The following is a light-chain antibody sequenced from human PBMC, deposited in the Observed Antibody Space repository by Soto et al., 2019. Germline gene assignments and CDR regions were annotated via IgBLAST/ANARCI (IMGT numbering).Light chain of an antibody. J-gene: IGKJ4*01. CDR2: DAS. Sequence: DIKMTQSPSSVSASVGDRVTITCRASQSISSWLAWYQQKPGKAPKLPIYDASNLETGVPSRFSGSGSGTDFTFTISSLQPEDIATYYCQQYDNLPLTFGGGTKVDIK. CDR3: QQYDNLPLT. V-gene: IGKV1-33*01. CDR1: QSISSW.